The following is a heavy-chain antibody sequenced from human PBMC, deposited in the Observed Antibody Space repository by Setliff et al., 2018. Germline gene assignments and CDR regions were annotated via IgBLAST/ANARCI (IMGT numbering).Heavy chain of an antibody. CDR2: IYHRGDT. CDR1: GASITSGVYY. V-gene: IGHV4-39*01. J-gene: IGHJ4*02. CDR3: ARTGTYRYFDY. D-gene: IGHD1-1*01. Sequence: SETLSLTCTVSGASITSGVYYWAWIRQPPGKGLEWIGRIYHRGDTYYNSSLKSRGTISVDTSKSQFSLRLNSVTAADTAVYYCARTGTYRYFDYWGRGTLVTVSS.